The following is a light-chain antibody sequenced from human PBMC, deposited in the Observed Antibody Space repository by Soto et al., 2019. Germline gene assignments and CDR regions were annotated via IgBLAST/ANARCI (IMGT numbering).Light chain of an antibody. J-gene: IGKJ3*01. CDR2: AAS. V-gene: IGKV1-39*01. CDR1: QSISSY. Sequence: DIQMTQSPSSLSASVGDRVTITCRASQSISSYLNWYPQKPGKAPKLLIYAASSLQSGVPSRFSGSGSGTDFTLTISSLQPEDFATYYCQQSYRTPPFTFGPGTKVDIK. CDR3: QQSYRTPPFT.